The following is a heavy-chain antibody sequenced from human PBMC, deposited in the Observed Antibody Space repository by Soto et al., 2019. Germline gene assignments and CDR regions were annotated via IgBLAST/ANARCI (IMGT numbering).Heavy chain of an antibody. J-gene: IGHJ4*02. CDR2: INDSGGST. Sequence: GGSLRLSCAASGFTFSNYAMSWVRQAPGKGLEWVSAINDSGGSTYSADSVKGRFTISRGNSKNTLYLQMNSLRADDTAVYYCARRRDASGSYFDSWGQGTLVTVSS. CDR1: GFTFSNYA. CDR3: ARRRDASGSYFDS. D-gene: IGHD3-10*01. V-gene: IGHV3-23*01.